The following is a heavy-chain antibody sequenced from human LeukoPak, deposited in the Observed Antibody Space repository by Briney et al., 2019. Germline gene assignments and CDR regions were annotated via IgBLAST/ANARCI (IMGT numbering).Heavy chain of an antibody. CDR3: ARPFPGYPYAFDI. V-gene: IGHV4-59*08. D-gene: IGHD1-1*01. CDR1: GRSISNYY. J-gene: IGHJ3*02. Sequence: KPSETLSLTCTVSGRSISNYYWSWIRQPPGKGLEWIGYIYYSGSTNYNPSLKSRVSISVDTSKNQFSLRLSSVTAADTAVYYCARPFPGYPYAFDIWGQGTMVTVSS. CDR2: IYYSGST.